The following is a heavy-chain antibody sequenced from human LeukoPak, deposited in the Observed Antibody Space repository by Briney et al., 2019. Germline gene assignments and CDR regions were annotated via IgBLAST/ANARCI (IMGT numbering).Heavy chain of an antibody. V-gene: IGHV4-59*01. J-gene: IGHJ5*02. CDR1: GGSISSYY. Sequence: SETLSLTCTVSGGSISSYYWTWIRQPPGKGLEWIGYIYYSGSTNYNPSLKSRVTISLDTSKNQFSLKLSSVTAADTAVYYCARDQSDYDILTGYENWFDPWGQGTLVTVSS. CDR2: IYYSGST. D-gene: IGHD3-9*01. CDR3: ARDQSDYDILTGYENWFDP.